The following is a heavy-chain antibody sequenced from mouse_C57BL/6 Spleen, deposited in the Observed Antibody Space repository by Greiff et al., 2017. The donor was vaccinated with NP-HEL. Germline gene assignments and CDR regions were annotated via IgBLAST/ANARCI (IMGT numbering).Heavy chain of an antibody. D-gene: IGHD1-1*01. CDR2: ISYDGSN. CDR1: GYSITSGYY. V-gene: IGHV3-6*01. J-gene: IGHJ4*01. CDR3: AREGHYYGSSYDYAMDY. Sequence: VQLKESGPGLVKPSQSLSLTCSVTGYSITSGYYWNWIRQFPGNKLEWMGYISYDGSNNYNPSLKNRISITRDTSKNQFFLKLNSVTTEDTATYYCAREGHYYGSSYDYAMDYWGQGTSVTVSS.